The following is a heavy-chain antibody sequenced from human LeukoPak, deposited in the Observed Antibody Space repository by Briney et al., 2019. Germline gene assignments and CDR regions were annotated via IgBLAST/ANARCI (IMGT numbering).Heavy chain of an antibody. CDR1: GGSISSSSYY. Sequence: SETLSLTCTVSGGSISSSSYYWGWIRQPPGKGLEWIGSIYYSGSTYYNPSLKSRVTISVDTSKNQFSLKLSSVTAADTAVYYCARGLGYSSSWITWGRGTLVTVSS. CDR2: IYYSGST. V-gene: IGHV4-39*07. CDR3: ARGLGYSSSWIT. D-gene: IGHD6-13*01. J-gene: IGHJ5*02.